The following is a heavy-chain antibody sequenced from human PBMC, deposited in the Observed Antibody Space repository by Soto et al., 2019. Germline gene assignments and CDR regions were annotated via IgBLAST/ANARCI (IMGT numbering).Heavy chain of an antibody. D-gene: IGHD3-22*01. CDR1: GNSISNSRFY. V-gene: IGHV4-39*01. Sequence: DTLSLTCSVSGNSISNSRFYWAWIRQPPGEGLEWIGSIYHTGNAYYNPSLKSRVTIFVDTSKNQFSLKLTSVTAADTALYYCARDYFDSSDYTTNWFDPWGQG. J-gene: IGHJ5*02. CDR2: IYHTGNA. CDR3: ARDYFDSSDYTTNWFDP.